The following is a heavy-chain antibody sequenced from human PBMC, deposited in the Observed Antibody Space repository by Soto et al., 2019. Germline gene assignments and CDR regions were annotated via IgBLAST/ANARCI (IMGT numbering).Heavy chain of an antibody. CDR1: GYTFFTYD. J-gene: IGHJ5*02. V-gene: IGHV1-18*01. D-gene: IGHD5-12*01. CDR3: ARHHGPTTSENWFDT. CDR2: ISTYSGDT. Sequence: QVHLLQSGVEVKTPGASVKVSCQASGYTFFTYDISWVRQAPGQGLEWMGWISTYSGDTKYAQKFQGRVTMTTDTSTTTAYLEMRSLRSDDTDVYYGARHHGPTTSENWFDTCSQGTLVTVSS.